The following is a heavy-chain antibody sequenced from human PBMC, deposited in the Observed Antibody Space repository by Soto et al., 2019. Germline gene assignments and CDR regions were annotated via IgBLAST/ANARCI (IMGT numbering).Heavy chain of an antibody. J-gene: IGHJ4*02. CDR1: GGTFNTYA. V-gene: IGHV1-69*19. Sequence: QVQLVQSGAEMKKPGSSVKVSCQSSGGTFNTYAMNWVRQAPGQGPEWMGDISPMFGAANYAPKFQGRVTITADDSTGTSYMQLSSLTSEDTVLYFCAREVQVHTPAFVYWGQGTLVTVSS. D-gene: IGHD3-10*01. CDR3: AREVQVHTPAFVY. CDR2: ISPMFGAA.